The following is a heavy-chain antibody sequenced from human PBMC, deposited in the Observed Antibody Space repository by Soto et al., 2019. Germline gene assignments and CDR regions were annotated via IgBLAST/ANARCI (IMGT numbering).Heavy chain of an antibody. CDR1: GFTFSSYA. Sequence: GGSLRLSCAASGFTFSSYAMSWVRQAPGKGLEWVSAISGSGGSTYYADSVKGRFTISRDNSKNTLYLQMNSLRAEDTAVYYCAKGRPTRTLLRYFDFDYWGQGTLVTVSS. V-gene: IGHV3-23*01. D-gene: IGHD3-9*01. CDR3: AKGRPTRTLLRYFDFDY. CDR2: ISGSGGST. J-gene: IGHJ4*02.